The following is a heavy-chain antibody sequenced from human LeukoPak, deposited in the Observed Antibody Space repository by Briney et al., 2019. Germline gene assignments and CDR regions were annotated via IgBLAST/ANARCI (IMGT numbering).Heavy chain of an antibody. CDR2: INHSGST. V-gene: IGHV4-34*01. CDR1: GGSFSGYY. Sequence: SETLSLTCAVYGGSFSGYYWSWIRQPPGEGLEWIGEINHSGSTNYNPSLKSRVTISVDTSKNQFSLKLSSVTAADTAVYYCARGLGLPGSSWGQGTLVTVSS. D-gene: IGHD5-12*01. CDR3: ARGLGLPGSS. J-gene: IGHJ1*01.